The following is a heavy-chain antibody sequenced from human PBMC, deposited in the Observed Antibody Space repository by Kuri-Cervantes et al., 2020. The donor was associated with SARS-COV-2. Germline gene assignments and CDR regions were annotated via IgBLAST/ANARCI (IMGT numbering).Heavy chain of an antibody. CDR3: ARVPIAAAGGHYYYYYMDV. D-gene: IGHD6-13*01. CDR1: GFTFSNYG. Sequence: GGSLRLSCAASGFTFSNYGMHWVRQAPGKGLEWVAVMWYDGSNKYYADSVKGRFTISRDNSKNTLYLQMNSLRAEDTAVYYCARVPIAAAGGHYYYYYMDVWGKGTTVTVSS. CDR2: MWYDGSNK. V-gene: IGHV3-33*01. J-gene: IGHJ6*03.